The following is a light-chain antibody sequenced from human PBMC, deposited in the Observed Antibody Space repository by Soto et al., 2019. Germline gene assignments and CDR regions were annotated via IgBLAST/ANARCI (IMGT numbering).Light chain of an antibody. CDR3: CSYAGSDTFV. V-gene: IGLV2-11*01. J-gene: IGLJ1*01. Sequence: QSALTQSRSVSGSPGQSVTISCTGTSSDVGGYNYVSWYQHHPGKAPKLMIYDVSKRPSGVPDRFSGSKSGNTASLTISGLQAEDEDEYYYCSYAGSDTFVFATGTKLTVL. CDR2: DVS. CDR1: SSDVGGYNY.